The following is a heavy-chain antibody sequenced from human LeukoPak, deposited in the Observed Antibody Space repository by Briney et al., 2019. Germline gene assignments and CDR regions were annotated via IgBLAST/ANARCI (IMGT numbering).Heavy chain of an antibody. CDR1: GGSISSYY. D-gene: IGHD3-10*01. Sequence: SETLSLTCTVSGGSISSYYWSWIRQPPGKGLEWIGHIYYSGSTNYNPSLKSRVTISVDTSKNQFSLKLSSVTAADTAVYYCARAGGYYSYYYGMDVWGQGTTVTVSS. V-gene: IGHV4-59*01. CDR3: ARAGGYYSYYYGMDV. J-gene: IGHJ6*02. CDR2: IYYSGST.